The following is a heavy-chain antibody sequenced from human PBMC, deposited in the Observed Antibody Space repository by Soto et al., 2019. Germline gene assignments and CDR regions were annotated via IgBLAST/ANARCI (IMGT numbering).Heavy chain of an antibody. CDR1: GFTFSSYV. V-gene: IGHV3-23*01. D-gene: IGHD3-10*01. J-gene: IGHJ4*02. CDR3: AIEGALGLYYFDY. Sequence: PGGSLRLSCAASGFTFSSYVMSWVRHAPGKGLEWVSTISAGGSSTYYADSVKGRFTISRDNSKNTLYLQMNSLRPEDTAVYYCAIEGALGLYYFDYWGQGTLVTV. CDR2: ISAGGSST.